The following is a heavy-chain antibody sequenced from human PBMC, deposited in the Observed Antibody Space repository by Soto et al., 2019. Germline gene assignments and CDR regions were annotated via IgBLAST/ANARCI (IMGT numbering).Heavy chain of an antibody. CDR3: AKVLSSGSYSGALEY. CDR1: GFSMTSFA. J-gene: IGHJ4*02. V-gene: IGHV3-23*01. CDR2: ISASGGST. D-gene: IGHD1-26*01. Sequence: VGSLRLSAVASGFSMTSFAMSWVRQAPGKGLEWASDISASGGSTYADSVKGRFTISRDNSKNTLYLQMNSLRVEDTAVYYCAKVLSSGSYSGALEYWGQGALVTVSS.